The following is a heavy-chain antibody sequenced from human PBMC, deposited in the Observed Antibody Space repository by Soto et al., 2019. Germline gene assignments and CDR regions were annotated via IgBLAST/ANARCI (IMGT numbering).Heavy chain of an antibody. D-gene: IGHD6-6*01. CDR1: GGSISSGGYY. Sequence: SETLSLTCTVSGGSISSGGYYWSWIRQHPGKGLEWIGYIYYSGSTYYNPSLKSRVTISVDTSKNQFSLKLSSVTAADTAVYYCASSKGGAARREYDYWGQGTLVTVYS. V-gene: IGHV4-31*03. CDR3: ASSKGGAARREYDY. J-gene: IGHJ4*02. CDR2: IYYSGST.